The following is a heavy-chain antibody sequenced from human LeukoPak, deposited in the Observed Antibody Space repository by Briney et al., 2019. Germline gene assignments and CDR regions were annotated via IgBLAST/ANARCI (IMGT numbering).Heavy chain of an antibody. D-gene: IGHD2-15*01. Sequence: ASVKVSCKASGYTFTGYYMHWVRHAPEQGLEWMGWINPNSGGTNYAQKFQGRVTMTRDTSISTAYMELSRLRSDDTAVYYCATSYCSGGSCYDGRCGYWGQGTLVTVSS. CDR3: ATSYCSGGSCYDGRCGY. CDR2: INPNSGGT. V-gene: IGHV1-2*02. J-gene: IGHJ4*02. CDR1: GYTFTGYY.